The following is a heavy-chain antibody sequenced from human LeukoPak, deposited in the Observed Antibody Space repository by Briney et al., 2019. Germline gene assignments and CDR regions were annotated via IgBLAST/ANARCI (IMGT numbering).Heavy chain of an antibody. CDR3: ARATSIAVAGRGYDY. Sequence: ASVKVSCKASGYTFTSYGISWVRQAPGQGLEWMGWISAYNGNTNYAQKLQGRVTMTTDTSTSTAYMELRSLRSDDTAVYYCARATSIAVAGRGYDYWGQGTLVTVSS. J-gene: IGHJ4*02. CDR1: GYTFTSYG. D-gene: IGHD6-19*01. V-gene: IGHV1-18*01. CDR2: ISAYNGNT.